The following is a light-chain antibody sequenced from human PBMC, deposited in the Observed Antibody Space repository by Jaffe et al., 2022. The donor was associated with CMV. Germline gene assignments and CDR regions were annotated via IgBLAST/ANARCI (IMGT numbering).Light chain of an antibody. J-gene: IGLJ2*01. CDR3: AAWDDSLNGPV. CDR1: SSNIGSNT. CDR2: SNN. V-gene: IGLV1-44*01. Sequence: QSVLAQPPSVSGTPGQRVTISCSGSSSNIGSNTVSWYQQLPGMAPKLLIYSNNQRPSGVPDGFSGSKSGTSASLAISGLQSEDEADYYCAAWDDSLNGPVFGGGTKLTVL.